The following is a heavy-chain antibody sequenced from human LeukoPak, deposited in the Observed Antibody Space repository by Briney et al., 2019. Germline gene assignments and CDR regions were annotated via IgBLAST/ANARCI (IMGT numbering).Heavy chain of an antibody. J-gene: IGHJ4*02. V-gene: IGHV3-33*01. CDR3: ARESYDSSVYYYESD. Sequence: PGGSLRLSCAASGFTFSSYVMHWVGQAPGKGLEGVAVIWYDGSNKYYADSVTDRFTISRDNSKQKLYLQINSLRARDTAGYYSARESYDSSVYYYESDWGEGTLVSVSS. CDR2: IWYDGSNK. D-gene: IGHD3-22*01. CDR1: GFTFSSYV.